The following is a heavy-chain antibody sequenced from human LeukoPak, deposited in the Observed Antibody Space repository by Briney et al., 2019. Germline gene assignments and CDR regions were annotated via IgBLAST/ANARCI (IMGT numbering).Heavy chain of an antibody. CDR2: ISGSGGST. V-gene: IGHV3-23*01. J-gene: IGHJ6*02. D-gene: IGHD2-2*01. CDR3: ARVVPAVAGGYYYYGMDV. CDR1: GFTFSSYA. Sequence: GGSLRLSCAASGFTFSSYAMSWVRQAPGKGLEWVSAISGSGGSTYYADSVKGRFTISRDNSKNTLYLQMNSLRAEDTAVYYCARVVPAVAGGYYYYGMDVWGQGTTVTVSS.